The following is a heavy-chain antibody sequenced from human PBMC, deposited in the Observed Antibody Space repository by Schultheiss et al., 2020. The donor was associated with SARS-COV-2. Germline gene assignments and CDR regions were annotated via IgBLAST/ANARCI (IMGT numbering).Heavy chain of an antibody. V-gene: IGHV4-59*12. CDR3: ARTYSSDANFDY. Sequence: SETLSLTCAVYGGSFSSYYWSWIRQPPGKGLEWIGYIYYSGSTNYNPSLKSRVTISVDTSKNQFSLKLSSVTAADTAVYYCARTYSSDANFDYWGQGTLVTVSS. CDR2: IYYSGST. J-gene: IGHJ4*02. CDR1: GGSFSSYY. D-gene: IGHD6-19*01.